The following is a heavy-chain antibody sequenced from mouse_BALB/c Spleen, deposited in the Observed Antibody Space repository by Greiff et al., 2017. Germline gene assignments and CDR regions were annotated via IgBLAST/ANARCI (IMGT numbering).Heavy chain of an antibody. CDR3: TRSGGNYSYAMDY. CDR1: GYTFTDYE. V-gene: IGHV1-15*01. CDR2: IDPETGGT. J-gene: IGHJ4*01. Sequence: QVQLKQSGAELVRPGASVTLSCKASGYTFTDYEMHWVKQTPVHGLEWIGAIDPETGGTAYNQKFKGKATLTADKSSSTAYMELRSLTSEDSAVYYCTRSGGNYSYAMDYWGQGTSVTVSS. D-gene: IGHD2-1*01.